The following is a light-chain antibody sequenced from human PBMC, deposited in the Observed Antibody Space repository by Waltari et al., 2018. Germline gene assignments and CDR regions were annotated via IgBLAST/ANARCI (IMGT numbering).Light chain of an antibody. CDR3: QQTNSYQLT. Sequence: DIQLTQSPSFLSASVKGRDTITCRASQGISRFLAWYQQKPGKAPKLLIYGASTLQSGVSGRFSGGGSGTEFTLTIISLQPEDFATYYCQQTNSYQLTFGGGTKVEI. J-gene: IGKJ4*01. CDR1: QGISRF. CDR2: GAS. V-gene: IGKV1-9*01.